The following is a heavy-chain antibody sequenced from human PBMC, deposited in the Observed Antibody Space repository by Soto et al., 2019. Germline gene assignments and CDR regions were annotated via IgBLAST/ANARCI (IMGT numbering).Heavy chain of an antibody. CDR2: IYWDDDK. Sequence: SGPTLVNPTQTLTLTCTFTGFSLSSSRVGVGWIRQPPEKALEWLGIIYWDDDKRYSPSLKSRLTITKDTSKNQVVLTMTNMDPGDTATYYCAHKFSPGPFDYWGQGALVTVSS. J-gene: IGHJ4*02. V-gene: IGHV2-5*02. D-gene: IGHD7-27*01. CDR1: GFSLSSSRVG. CDR3: AHKFSPGPFDY.